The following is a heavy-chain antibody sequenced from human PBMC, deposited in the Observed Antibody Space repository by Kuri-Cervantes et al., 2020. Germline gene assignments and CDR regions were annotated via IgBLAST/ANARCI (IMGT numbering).Heavy chain of an antibody. V-gene: IGHV4-39*07. J-gene: IGHJ4*02. CDR1: GGSISISSYC. D-gene: IGHD6-6*01. CDR3: AREGPDLIAARPKHYYFDY. CDR2: IYYSGST. Sequence: SETLSLTCTVSGGSISISSYCWGWIRQPPGKGQEWIGNIYYSGSTYYNPSLKSRVTISVDTSKNQFSLKLSSVTAADTAVYYCAREGPDLIAARPKHYYFDYWGQGTLVTVSS.